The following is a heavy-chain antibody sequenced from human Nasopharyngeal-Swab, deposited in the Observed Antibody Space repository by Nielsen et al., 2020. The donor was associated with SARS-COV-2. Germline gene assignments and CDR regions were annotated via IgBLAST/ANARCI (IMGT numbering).Heavy chain of an antibody. CDR2: FDPEDGET. Sequence: ASVKVSCKVSGYTLTELSMHWVRQAPGKGLEWMGGFDPEDGETIYAQKFQGRVTMTGDTSTDTAYMELSSLRSEDTAVYYCATTPRRFLEWFLFDYWGQGTLVTVSS. CDR3: ATTPRRFLEWFLFDY. CDR1: GYTLTELS. J-gene: IGHJ4*02. D-gene: IGHD3-3*01. V-gene: IGHV1-24*01.